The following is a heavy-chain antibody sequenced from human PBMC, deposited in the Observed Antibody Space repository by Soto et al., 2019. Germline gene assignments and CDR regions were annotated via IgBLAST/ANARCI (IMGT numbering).Heavy chain of an antibody. CDR1: GGSISSGGYS. J-gene: IGHJ2*01. D-gene: IGHD2-15*01. CDR3: ARDRLRTGWYFDL. Sequence: QLQLQESGSGLVKPSQTLSLTCAVSGGSISSGGYSWSWIRQPPGKGLEWIGYIYHSGRTYYNPSLKSPVTISVDRSKNQCSLKLSSVTAADTAVYYCARDRLRTGWYFDLWGRGTLVTVSS. CDR2: IYHSGRT. V-gene: IGHV4-30-2*01.